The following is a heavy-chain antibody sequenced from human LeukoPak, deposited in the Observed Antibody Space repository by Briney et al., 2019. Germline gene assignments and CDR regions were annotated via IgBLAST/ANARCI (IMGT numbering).Heavy chain of an antibody. V-gene: IGHV3-7*01. CDR3: VAGDWGGGDSFDL. CDR1: GFTFSIYW. D-gene: IGHD2-21*02. J-gene: IGHJ3*01. CDR2: INQDGSQK. Sequence: GGSLRLSCAASGFTFSIYWMSWVRQAPGKGLEWVANINQDGSQKYYVDSVKGRFTISRDNAKNSFFLQMSSLRAEDTSVYFCVAGDWGGGDSFDLGGRGTMVTVS.